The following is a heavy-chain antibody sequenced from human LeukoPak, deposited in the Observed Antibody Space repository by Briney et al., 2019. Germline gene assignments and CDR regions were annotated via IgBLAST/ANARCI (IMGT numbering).Heavy chain of an antibody. Sequence: GASVKVSCKASGYTFTSYGISWVRQAPGQGLEWMGWISTYNGNTNYAQKLQGRVTMTTDTSTTTAYMELRSLTSDDTAVYYCARQPGYCSGGRCYGRRFDPWGQGTLVTVSS. CDR2: ISTYNGNT. D-gene: IGHD2-15*01. V-gene: IGHV1-18*01. CDR1: GYTFTSYG. CDR3: ARQPGYCSGGRCYGRRFDP. J-gene: IGHJ5*02.